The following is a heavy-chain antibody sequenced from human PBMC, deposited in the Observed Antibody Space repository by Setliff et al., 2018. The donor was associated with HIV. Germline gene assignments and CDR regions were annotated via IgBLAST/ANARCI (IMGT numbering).Heavy chain of an antibody. Sequence: SVKVSCKASGGTFGSHEISWVRQAPGQGLEWMGGIVPILNTGNYAPKFQGRATITADESTTTAYMELSSLRSEDTAVYYCARIPNHSSGFDYWGQGTPVTVSS. J-gene: IGHJ4*02. CDR2: IVPILNTG. CDR3: ARIPNHSSGFDY. V-gene: IGHV1-69*13. D-gene: IGHD3-22*01. CDR1: GGTFGSHE.